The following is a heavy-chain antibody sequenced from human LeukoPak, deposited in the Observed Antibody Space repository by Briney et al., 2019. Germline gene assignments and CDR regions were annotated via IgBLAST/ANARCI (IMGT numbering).Heavy chain of an antibody. CDR1: GYSLSSGYF. CDR2: VYHVGTT. J-gene: IGHJ4*02. D-gene: IGHD7-27*01. V-gene: IGHV4-38-2*02. Sequence: SETLSLTCTVSGYSLSSGYFWGWIRQPPGKGLEWIGVYHVGTTDYNPSLKGRVTISVDRSKNQMSLKLSSVTAADTAVYFCARGFRGDNFDYWGQGTLVTVSS. CDR3: ARGFRGDNFDY.